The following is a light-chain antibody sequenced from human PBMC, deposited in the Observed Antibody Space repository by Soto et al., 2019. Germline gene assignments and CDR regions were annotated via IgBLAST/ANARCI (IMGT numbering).Light chain of an antibody. Sequence: QSFLAQPASVSGSFGQSITISCSGPNTDLGVYGYVSWYQHQPGKAPKLLIYDVNNRPSGISDRFSGSKSGDTASLTISGLQAEDEADYFCFSKISGFVYGFGTGTKLTVL. J-gene: IGLJ1*01. CDR1: NTDLGVYGY. V-gene: IGLV2-14*01. CDR2: DVN. CDR3: FSKISGFVYG.